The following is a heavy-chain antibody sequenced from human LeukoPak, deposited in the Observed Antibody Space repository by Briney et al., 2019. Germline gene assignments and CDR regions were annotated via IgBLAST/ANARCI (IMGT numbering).Heavy chain of an antibody. Sequence: TSETLSLTCTVSGYSISTSYYWGWIRQPPGKGLEWIGSIYHSGNTYYNPSLKSRVTISVDTSKNQFSLKLSSVTAADTAVYYCARDRSYGPGDYWGQGTLVTVSS. V-gene: IGHV4-38-2*02. CDR1: GYSISTSYY. J-gene: IGHJ4*02. CDR3: ARDRSYGPGDY. CDR2: IYHSGNT. D-gene: IGHD5-18*01.